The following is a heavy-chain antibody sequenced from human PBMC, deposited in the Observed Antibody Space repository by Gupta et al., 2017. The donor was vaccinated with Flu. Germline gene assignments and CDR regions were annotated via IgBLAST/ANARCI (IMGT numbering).Heavy chain of an antibody. J-gene: IGHJ4*03. V-gene: IGHV3-21*01. D-gene: IGHD6-6*01. CDR1: GFPFSSFN. CDR3: ARVGYGSPSEPGPFDY. CDR2: ISNSGEYI. Sequence: EVQLVESGGGLVKHGGSLRLSCAASGFPFSSFNINWVRQAPGKGLEWFSFISNSGEYIYYADAVKGRFTISRDNAKNSLYLQLNSLRAEDTAIYYCARVGYGSPSEPGPFDYWGHGTLVTVSS.